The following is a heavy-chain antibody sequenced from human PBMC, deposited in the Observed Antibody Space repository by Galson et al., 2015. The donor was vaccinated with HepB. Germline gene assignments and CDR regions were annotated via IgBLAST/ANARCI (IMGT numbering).Heavy chain of an antibody. Sequence: SLRLSCAASGFTFSDAWISWVRQAPGKGLEWVGRIRSKTDDGGSIEYAAPVKGRFTISRDDSITTVYLQMNSLQIEDTAVYHCTTVVGSYEYPVGGWGQGTLVTVSS. J-gene: IGHJ4*02. CDR1: GFTFSDAW. CDR2: IRSKTDDGGSI. D-gene: IGHD2/OR15-2a*01. CDR3: TTVVGSYEYPVGG. V-gene: IGHV3-15*01.